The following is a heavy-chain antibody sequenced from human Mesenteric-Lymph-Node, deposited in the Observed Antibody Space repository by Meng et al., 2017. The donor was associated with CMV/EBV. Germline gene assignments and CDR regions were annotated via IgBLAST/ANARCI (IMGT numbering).Heavy chain of an antibody. Sequence: SETLFLTCTVSGYSISSGYYWGWIRQPPGKGLEWIGSIYHSGSTYYNPSLKSRVTISVDTSKNQFSLKLSSVTAADTAVYYCATTPSDIVVVPAAIGRGWFDPWGQGTLVTVSS. V-gene: IGHV4-38-2*02. CDR1: GYSISSGYY. CDR2: IYHSGST. J-gene: IGHJ5*02. CDR3: ATTPSDIVVVPAAIGRGWFDP. D-gene: IGHD2-2*02.